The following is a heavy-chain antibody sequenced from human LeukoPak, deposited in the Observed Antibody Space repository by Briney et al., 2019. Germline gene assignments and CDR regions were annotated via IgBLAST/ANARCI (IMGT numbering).Heavy chain of an antibody. J-gene: IGHJ3*02. V-gene: IGHV4-39*07. CDR2: IYYSGTT. CDR1: GGSISSSTYY. CDR3: ARGLTMVRGDAFDI. D-gene: IGHD3-10*01. Sequence: SETLSLTCTVSGGSISSSTYYWAWVRQPPGKGLEWIASIYYSGTTYYNPSLKSRVTISVDTSKNQFSLKLSSVTAADTAVYYCARGLTMVRGDAFDIWGQGTMVTVSS.